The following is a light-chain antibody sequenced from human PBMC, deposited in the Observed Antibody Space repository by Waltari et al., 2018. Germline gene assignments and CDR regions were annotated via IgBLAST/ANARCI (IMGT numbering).Light chain of an antibody. J-gene: IGKJ1*01. Sequence: DIVLTQSPGTLSLSPGERVTLSCRASQSVCSNYLAWYQQKPGQAPRLLMYAASSRATGIADRFSGSGSGTDFTLTISRLEPEDFAMYWCQQYGSSPLTFGQGTTVEIK. CDR3: QQYGSSPLT. CDR2: AAS. V-gene: IGKV3-20*01. CDR1: QSVCSNY.